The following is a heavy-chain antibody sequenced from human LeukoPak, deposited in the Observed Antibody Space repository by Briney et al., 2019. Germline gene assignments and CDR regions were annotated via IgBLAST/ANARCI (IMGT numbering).Heavy chain of an antibody. CDR2: ISYDGSNK. CDR3: ARDFRIVVVPAAMLGRLPDY. V-gene: IGHV3-30-3*01. D-gene: IGHD2-2*01. Sequence: RGSLRLSCAASGFTFSSYAMHWVRQAPGKGLEWVAVISYDGSNKYYADSVKGRFTISRDNSKNTLYLQMNSLRAEDTAVYYCARDFRIVVVPAAMLGRLPDYWGQGTLVTVSS. J-gene: IGHJ4*02. CDR1: GFTFSSYA.